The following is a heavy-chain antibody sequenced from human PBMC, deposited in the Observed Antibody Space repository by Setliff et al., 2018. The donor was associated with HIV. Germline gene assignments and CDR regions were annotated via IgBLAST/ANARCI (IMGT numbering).Heavy chain of an antibody. V-gene: IGHV1-18*04. CDR2: ISAYNGNT. Sequence: ASVKVSCKASGYTFTSYHMYWLRQAPGQGLEWMGWISAYNGNTNYAQTLQGRVTMTTDTSTSTAYMELRSLRSDDTAVYYCARERRGFDYWGQGTLVTVSS. J-gene: IGHJ4*02. CDR1: GYTFTSYH. CDR3: ARERRGFDY.